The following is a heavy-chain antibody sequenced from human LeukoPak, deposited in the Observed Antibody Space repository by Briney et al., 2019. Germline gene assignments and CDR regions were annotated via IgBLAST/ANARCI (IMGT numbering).Heavy chain of an antibody. Sequence: GGSLRLSCAASGFTFSSYWMSWVRQAPGKGLEWVANIKQDGSAKYYVDSVKGRFTVSRDNAKNSLYLQMNSLRAEDTAVYYCARGRGGYSYGSSFDYWGQGTLVTVSS. D-gene: IGHD5-18*01. CDR2: IKQDGSAK. CDR3: ARGRGGYSYGSSFDY. CDR1: GFTFSSYW. J-gene: IGHJ4*02. V-gene: IGHV3-7*01.